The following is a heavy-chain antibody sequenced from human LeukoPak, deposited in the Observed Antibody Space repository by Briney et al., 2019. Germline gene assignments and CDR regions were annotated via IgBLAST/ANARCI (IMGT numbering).Heavy chain of an antibody. D-gene: IGHD1-14*01. J-gene: IGHJ3*02. Sequence: SETLSLTCTVSGGSISSGDYYWSWIRQPPGKGLEWIGYIYYSGSTYYNPSLKSRVTISVDTSKNQFSLKLSSVTAADTAVYYCASFPEATDDAFDIWGQGTMVTVSS. CDR2: IYYSGST. CDR3: ASFPEATDDAFDI. CDR1: GGSISSGDYY. V-gene: IGHV4-30-4*08.